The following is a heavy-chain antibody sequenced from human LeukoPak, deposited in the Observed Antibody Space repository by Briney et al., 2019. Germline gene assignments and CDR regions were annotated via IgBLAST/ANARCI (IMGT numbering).Heavy chain of an antibody. J-gene: IGHJ5*02. Sequence: SETLSLTCTVSGGSISTYYWSWIRQPPGKGLEWIGEINHSGSTNYNPSLKSRVTILVDTSKNQFSLKLSSVTAADTAVYYCARDDYYDSSGYTWFDPWGQGTLVTVSS. D-gene: IGHD3-22*01. V-gene: IGHV4-34*01. CDR1: GGSISTYY. CDR3: ARDDYYDSSGYTWFDP. CDR2: INHSGST.